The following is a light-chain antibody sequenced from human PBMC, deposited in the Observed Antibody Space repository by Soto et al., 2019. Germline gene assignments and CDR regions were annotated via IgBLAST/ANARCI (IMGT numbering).Light chain of an antibody. CDR3: SSYTSSSTL. V-gene: IGLV2-14*01. CDR2: EVS. CDR1: SSDVGSYNY. Sequence: QSALTQPASVSGSPGQSITISCTGTSSDVGSYNYVSWYQQHPSKAPKLMIYEVSNRPSGVSSRFSGSKSGNTAALTISGLQAEGEADYYCSSYTSSSTLFGTRAKVTVL. J-gene: IGLJ1*01.